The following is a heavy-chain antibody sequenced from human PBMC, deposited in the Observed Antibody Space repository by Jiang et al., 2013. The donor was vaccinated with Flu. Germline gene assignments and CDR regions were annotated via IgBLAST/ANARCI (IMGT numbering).Heavy chain of an antibody. V-gene: IGHV4-59*01. CDR2: IYYSETT. D-gene: IGHD2-15*01. Sequence: LLKPSETLSLTCTVSGGSISSYYWSWIRQSPGKGLEWIGYIYYSETTNYNPSLKSRVTISVDTSKTQFSLKLSSVTAADTAVYYCAREGVVAGAFDIWGQGTTVTVSS. J-gene: IGHJ3*02. CDR1: GGSISSYY. CDR3: AREGVVAGAFDI.